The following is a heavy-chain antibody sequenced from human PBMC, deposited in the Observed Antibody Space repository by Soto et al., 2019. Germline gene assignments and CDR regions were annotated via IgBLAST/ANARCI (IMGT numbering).Heavy chain of an antibody. CDR1: GGSISSYY. Sequence: SETLSLTCTLYGGSISSYYWSWIRQPPGKGLEWIGYIYYSGSTNYNPSLKSRVTISVDTSKTQFSLKLSSVTAADTAVYSCARVGHCDMLTGYLYYYYGMDVWGQGTTVTVSS. J-gene: IGHJ6*02. CDR2: IYYSGST. V-gene: IGHV4-59*01. D-gene: IGHD3-9*01. CDR3: ARVGHCDMLTGYLYYYYGMDV.